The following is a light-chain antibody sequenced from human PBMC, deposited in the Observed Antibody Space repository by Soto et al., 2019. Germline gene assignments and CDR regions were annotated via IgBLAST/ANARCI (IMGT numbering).Light chain of an antibody. Sequence: EIVLTQSPGTLSLSPGERATLSCRASQSVSSSYLAWYQHKPGQAPRLLIYGASSRATGIPDRFSGSGSGTDFNLTISRLEPEDFAVYYCQQYGSSPRTFGQGTKVEIK. CDR2: GAS. J-gene: IGKJ1*01. CDR3: QQYGSSPRT. CDR1: QSVSSSY. V-gene: IGKV3-20*01.